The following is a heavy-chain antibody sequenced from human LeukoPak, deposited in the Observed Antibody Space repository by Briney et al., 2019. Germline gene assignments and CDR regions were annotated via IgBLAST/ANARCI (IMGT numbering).Heavy chain of an antibody. J-gene: IGHJ4*02. D-gene: IGHD6-13*01. V-gene: IGHV3-9*01. CDR2: ISWISDRV. CDR1: GFTFDDYT. Sequence: GRSLRLSCAASGFTFDDYTMHWVRQAPGKGPEGVSGISWISDRVDYADSVTGRFTISRDNAKNSLYLQMNSLRVEDTALYYCAKGYNSNWYGLQDYWGQGTLVTVSS. CDR3: AKGYNSNWYGLQDY.